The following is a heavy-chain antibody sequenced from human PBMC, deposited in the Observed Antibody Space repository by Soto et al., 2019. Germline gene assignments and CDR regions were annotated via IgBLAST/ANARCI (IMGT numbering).Heavy chain of an antibody. V-gene: IGHV3-74*01. J-gene: IGHJ4*02. CDR1: GFTFSNYW. CDR2: IDHDGPT. CDR3: VRDSHGDY. Sequence: EVQLVESGGGLVQPGGSLRLSCAGSGFTFSNYWMHWVRQAPGKGLEWVSRIDHDGPTDYADSVRGRFTISRDNAENTLDLQMNSLRPEVTAVYYCVRDSHGDYWGQGTRVTVSS.